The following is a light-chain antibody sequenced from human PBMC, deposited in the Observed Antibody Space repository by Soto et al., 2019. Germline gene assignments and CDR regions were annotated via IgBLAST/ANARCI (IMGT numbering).Light chain of an antibody. J-gene: IGKJ4*01. CDR1: QSVSSSY. CDR2: GAS. CDR3: QQYGSSQT. Sequence: EIVLTQSPGTLSLSPGERATLSCRASQSVSSSYVAWYQQKPGQAPRLLIYGASSRATGIPDRFSGSGSGTDFTLTISRLEPEDFAVYYCQQYGSSQTFGGGTKVEIK. V-gene: IGKV3-20*01.